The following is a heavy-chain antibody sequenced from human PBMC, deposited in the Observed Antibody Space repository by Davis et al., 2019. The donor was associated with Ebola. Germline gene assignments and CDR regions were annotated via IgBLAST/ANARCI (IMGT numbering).Heavy chain of an antibody. Sequence: PSETLSLTCTVSGGSISSGSYYWSWIRQPAGKGLEWIGHIYTSGSTNYNPSLKSRVTMSVDTSKNQFSLKLSSVTAADTAVYYCARAGSYRPYYFDYWGQGTLVTVSS. CDR3: ARAGSYRPYYFDY. CDR2: IYTSGST. CDR1: GGSISSGSYY. V-gene: IGHV4-61*09. D-gene: IGHD3-16*02. J-gene: IGHJ4*02.